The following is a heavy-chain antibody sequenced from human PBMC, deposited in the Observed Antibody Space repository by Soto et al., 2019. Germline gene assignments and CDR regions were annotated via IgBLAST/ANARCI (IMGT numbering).Heavy chain of an antibody. CDR3: AKDASITTTYLAH. Sequence: EVQLVESGGGLVQPGRSLRLSCAASGFTFDDCAMHWVRQAPGKGLEWVSSISWNSGNIDYADSVKGRFTVSRDNAKNSLYLHMSSLRSEDTALYYCAKDASITTTYLAHWGQGTLVTVSS. J-gene: IGHJ4*02. V-gene: IGHV3-9*01. D-gene: IGHD1-1*01. CDR1: GFTFDDCA. CDR2: ISWNSGNI.